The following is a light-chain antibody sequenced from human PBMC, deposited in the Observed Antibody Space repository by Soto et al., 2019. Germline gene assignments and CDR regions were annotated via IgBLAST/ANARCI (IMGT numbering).Light chain of an antibody. CDR3: QQCVSWTPLA. V-gene: IGKV3-15*01. CDR1: QSVNLN. Sequence: EIVMTQSPATLSVSPGETATLSCRASQSVNLNLAWYQQKPGQPPRLLIYGASIRTTGIPARFSGSGAGTEFTIPINGLQSEDSAEYYCQQCVSWTPLAFGGGTTVEIK. J-gene: IGKJ4*01. CDR2: GAS.